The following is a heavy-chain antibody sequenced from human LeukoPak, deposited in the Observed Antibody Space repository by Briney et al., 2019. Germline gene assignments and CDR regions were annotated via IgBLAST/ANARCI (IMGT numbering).Heavy chain of an antibody. D-gene: IGHD3-22*01. V-gene: IGHV1-69*04. Sequence: WASVKVSCKASGYTFTNFGISWVRQAPGQGLEWMGRIIPILGIANYAQKLQGRVTITADKSTSTAYMELSSLRSEDTAVYYCARPPDYYDSSGYYDYWGQGTLVTVSS. CDR1: GYTFTNFG. CDR2: IIPILGIA. J-gene: IGHJ4*02. CDR3: ARPPDYYDSSGYYDY.